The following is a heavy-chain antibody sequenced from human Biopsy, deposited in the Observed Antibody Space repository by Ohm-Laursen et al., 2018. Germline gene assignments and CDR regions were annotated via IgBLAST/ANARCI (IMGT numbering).Heavy chain of an antibody. J-gene: IGHJ5*02. CDR3: ARDYDTSGYYYVS. CDR1: GGSLSNNNYY. D-gene: IGHD3-22*01. CDR2: IFYSGST. Sequence: TLSLPCFVSGGSLSNNNYYWGWIRQPPGKGLEWIGSIFYSGSTHYKPCLKSRVNISVDTSKNQLSRKLNSVTAADTAVYYGARDYDTSGYYYVSWGQGTLVTVSS. V-gene: IGHV4-39*01.